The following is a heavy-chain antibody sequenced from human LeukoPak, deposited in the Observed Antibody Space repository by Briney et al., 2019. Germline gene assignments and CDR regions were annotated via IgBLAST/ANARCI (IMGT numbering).Heavy chain of an antibody. CDR3: AMTTVTTFRPGAFDI. CDR2: ISGSGGST. D-gene: IGHD4-17*01. V-gene: IGHV3-23*01. CDR1: GFTFSSYA. Sequence: PGRCLRLSCAASGFTFSSYAISSVRQAPGKWLELVSSISGSGGSTYYADSVKGRFTISRDNSKNTLYLQMNSLRAEDTAVYYCAMTTVTTFRPGAFDIWGQGTMVTVSS. J-gene: IGHJ3*02.